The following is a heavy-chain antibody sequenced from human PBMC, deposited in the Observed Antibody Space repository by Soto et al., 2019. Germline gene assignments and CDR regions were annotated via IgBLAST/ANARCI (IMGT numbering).Heavy chain of an antibody. J-gene: IGHJ6*01. CDR2: ISTSGSVV. CDR3: VRETVAPIVGQDPSYGLDV. V-gene: IGHV3-11*01. Sequence: QVQLVESGGGLVKPGGSLRLSCAASGFNFIDYYFSWIRKTPERGLEWVAFISTSGSVVTYADSVKGRFTISRDNDKNLVHLQLSGLTVQDAAIYYCVRETVAPIVGQDPSYGLDVWGQGTTVTVSS. D-gene: IGHD3-3*01. CDR1: GFNFIDYY.